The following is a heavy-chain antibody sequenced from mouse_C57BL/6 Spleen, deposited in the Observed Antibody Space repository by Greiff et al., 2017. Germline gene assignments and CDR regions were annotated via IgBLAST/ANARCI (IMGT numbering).Heavy chain of an antibody. D-gene: IGHD1-1*01. CDR1: GFTFSDYG. Sequence: EVKLEESGGGLVKPGGSLKLSCAASGFTFSDYGMHWVRQAPEKGLEWVAYISSGSSTIYYADTVKGRFTISRDNAKNTLFLQMTSLRSEDTAMYYCARRIGSRAMDYWGQGTSVTVSS. J-gene: IGHJ4*01. CDR2: ISSGSSTI. CDR3: ARRIGSRAMDY. V-gene: IGHV5-17*01.